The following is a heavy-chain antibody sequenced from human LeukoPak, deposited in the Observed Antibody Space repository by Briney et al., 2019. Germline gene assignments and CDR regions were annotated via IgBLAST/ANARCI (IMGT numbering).Heavy chain of an antibody. V-gene: IGHV3-53*01. D-gene: IGHD1-26*01. CDR2: IYSGGST. Sequence: GGSLRLSCAASGFTVSSNYMSWVRQAPGKGLEWVSVIYSGGSTYYADSVKGRFTISRDNTKNTVYLQMNSLRADDTAVYYCARDVGFIVGATPGAFDIWGQGTMVTVSS. J-gene: IGHJ3*02. CDR3: ARDVGFIVGATPGAFDI. CDR1: GFTVSSNY.